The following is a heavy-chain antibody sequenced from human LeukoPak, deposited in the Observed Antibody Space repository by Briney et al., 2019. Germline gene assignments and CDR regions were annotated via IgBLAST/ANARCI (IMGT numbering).Heavy chain of an antibody. Sequence: SVKVSCKASGGTFSSYAISRVRQAPGQGLEWMGWISAYNGNTNYAQKLQGRVTMTTDTSTSTAYMELRSLRSDDTAVYYCARDLGSGTTTHFDYWGQGTLVTVSS. V-gene: IGHV1-18*01. D-gene: IGHD1-7*01. J-gene: IGHJ4*02. CDR2: ISAYNGNT. CDR1: GGTFSSYA. CDR3: ARDLGSGTTTHFDY.